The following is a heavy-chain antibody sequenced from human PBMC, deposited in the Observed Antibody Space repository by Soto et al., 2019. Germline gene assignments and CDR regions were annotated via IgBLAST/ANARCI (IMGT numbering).Heavy chain of an antibody. CDR1: GYTFTALY. CDR3: TTLRLDP. Sequence: APVKVSCKASGYTFTALYMNWVRQAPGQGLEWMGWVNPNTGLTKYAQKFQGRVSMTRDTSINTAYMELSGLTSDDTAVYYCTTLRLDPWGQGTLVTVSS. D-gene: IGHD3-9*01. J-gene: IGHJ5*02. CDR2: VNPNTGLT. V-gene: IGHV1-2*02.